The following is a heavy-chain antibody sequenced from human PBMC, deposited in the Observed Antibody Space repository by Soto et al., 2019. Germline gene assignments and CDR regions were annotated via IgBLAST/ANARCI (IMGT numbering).Heavy chain of an antibody. J-gene: IGHJ4*01. V-gene: IGHV4-59*01. CDR3: ARDYISGWFFDY. Sequence: PSETLSLTCTVSGGSISSYYWSWIRQPPGKGLEWIGYIYYTGTIKYSPSLESRVTISADTSKNQLSLKLSFVTAADTAVYYCARDYISGWFFDYWGQEPWSPSPQ. CDR2: IYYTGTI. CDR1: GGSISSYY. D-gene: IGHD6-19*01.